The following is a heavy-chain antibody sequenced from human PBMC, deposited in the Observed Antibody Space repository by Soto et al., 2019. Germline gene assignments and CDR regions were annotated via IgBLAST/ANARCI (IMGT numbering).Heavy chain of an antibody. V-gene: IGHV3-33*01. CDR3: ARDDIPGRAVATYGMDV. CDR1: GFIFSNFG. J-gene: IGHJ6*02. Sequence: QVQLVESGGGVVQPGRSLRLSCAASGFIFSNFGMHWVRQAPGKGLEWVAVIWYDGSNEYYADSGKGRFTISKDNSKNTLYLQMNSLRAEDTAVYYCARDDIPGRAVATYGMDVWGQGTTVTVSS. D-gene: IGHD6-19*01. CDR2: IWYDGSNE.